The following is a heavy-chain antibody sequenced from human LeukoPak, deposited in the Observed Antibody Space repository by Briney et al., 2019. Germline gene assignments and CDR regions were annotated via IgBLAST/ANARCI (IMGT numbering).Heavy chain of an antibody. CDR2: IHYSGTT. D-gene: IGHD6-19*01. Sequence: SETLSLTCTVSGGSISSYYWSWIRQPPGKGLVWIGYIHYSGTTNYNSSLKSRVIISVGTSKNQFSLKLNSVTAADTAVFYCARRTVSSGWPFDSWGQGTPVTVSS. J-gene: IGHJ4*02. CDR3: ARRTVSSGWPFDS. V-gene: IGHV4-59*12. CDR1: GGSISSYY.